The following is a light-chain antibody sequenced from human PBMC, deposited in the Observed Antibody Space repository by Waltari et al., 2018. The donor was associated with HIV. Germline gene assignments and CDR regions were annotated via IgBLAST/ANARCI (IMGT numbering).Light chain of an antibody. Sequence: QSVLRQPPSASGTPGQRLTISCSASTPTNIARDDVRCFRQVPGAAHRLLLYQPDQRPSWVTDRFSGSKSGTSASLVISGLRSEDEAHYYCAAWDDSLSGYVFGTGTKVIVL. CDR3: AAWDDSLSGYV. CDR2: QPD. V-gene: IGLV1-47*01. J-gene: IGLJ1*01. CDR1: TPTNIARDD.